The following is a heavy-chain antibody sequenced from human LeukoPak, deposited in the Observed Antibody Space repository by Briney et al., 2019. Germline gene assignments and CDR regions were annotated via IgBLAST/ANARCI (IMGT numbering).Heavy chain of an antibody. V-gene: IGHV3-11*01. J-gene: IGHJ4*02. CDR2: ISSSASSI. Sequence: GRSLRLSCAASGFSFSDSYMTWIRQAPGKGLEWVSYISSSASSIYYADSVKGRFTISRDNAVNSLYLQMTSLRAEDTAVYYCARSSGYYFPFDYWGQGTLVTVSS. CDR3: ARSSGYYFPFDY. D-gene: IGHD3-22*01. CDR1: GFSFSDSY.